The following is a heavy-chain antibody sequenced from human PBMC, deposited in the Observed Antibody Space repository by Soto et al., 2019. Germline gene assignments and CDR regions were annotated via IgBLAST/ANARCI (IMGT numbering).Heavy chain of an antibody. CDR3: ARSQGGSSSLDIYYYYYYGMDV. Sequence: QVQLVQSGAEVKKPGSSVKVSCKAPGGTFSSYAISWVRQAPGQGLEWMGGIIPIFCTAKYAQKFQGSVTITADESTSTGYMELSSLRSEDTAVYYCARSQGGSSSLDIYYYYYYGMDVWGQGTKVTVSS. CDR2: IIPIFCTA. D-gene: IGHD2-15*01. V-gene: IGHV1-69*01. J-gene: IGHJ6*02. CDR1: GGTFSSYA.